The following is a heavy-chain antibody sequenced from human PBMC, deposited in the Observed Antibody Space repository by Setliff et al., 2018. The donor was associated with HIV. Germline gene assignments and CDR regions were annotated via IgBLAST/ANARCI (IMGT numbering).Heavy chain of an antibody. J-gene: IGHJ5*02. Sequence: SETLSLTCTVSGGSISSSNYYWGWIRQPPGKGLEWIGTIYYSGNTYYNPSLKSRVTISADTSKNEFFLKLTSVTAADTAVYYCARQPGYSSGWYFTASGFDPWGQGTLVTVS. CDR2: IYYSGNT. D-gene: IGHD6-19*01. CDR1: GGSISSSNYY. CDR3: ARQPGYSSGWYFTASGFDP. V-gene: IGHV4-39*01.